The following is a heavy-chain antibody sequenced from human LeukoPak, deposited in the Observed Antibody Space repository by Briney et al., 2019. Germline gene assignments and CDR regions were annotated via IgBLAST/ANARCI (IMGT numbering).Heavy chain of an antibody. CDR3: ARHPRIAATLDY. Sequence: SGTLSLTCAVSGGSISSSNWWSWVRQPPGKGLEWIGEIYHSGSTNYNPSLKSRVTISVDTSKNQFSLKLSSVTAADTAVYYCARHPRIAATLDYWGQGTLVTVSS. D-gene: IGHD6-13*01. CDR2: IYHSGST. J-gene: IGHJ4*02. V-gene: IGHV4-4*02. CDR1: GGSISSSNW.